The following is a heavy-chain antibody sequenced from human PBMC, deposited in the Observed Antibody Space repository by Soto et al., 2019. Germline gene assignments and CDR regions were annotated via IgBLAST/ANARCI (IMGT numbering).Heavy chain of an antibody. CDR2: IYYSGST. J-gene: IGHJ6*02. V-gene: IGHV4-39*07. Sequence: SETLSLTCTVSGGSISSYYWSWIRQPPGKGLDWIVSIYYSGSTYYIPSLKSRVTISVDTSKNQFSLKLSSVTAADTAVYYCARLLLWFGESANYYGMDVWGQGTTVTVSS. CDR1: GGSISSYY. D-gene: IGHD3-10*01. CDR3: ARLLLWFGESANYYGMDV.